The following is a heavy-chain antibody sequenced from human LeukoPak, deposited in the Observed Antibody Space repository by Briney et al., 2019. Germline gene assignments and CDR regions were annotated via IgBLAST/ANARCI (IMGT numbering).Heavy chain of an antibody. CDR3: ARGVKYYYDGSGYYLDY. Sequence: SVKVSCKASGCTFIRYTITWVRQAPGQGLEWMGGFIPIFGRANYAHNFQGRVMITADESTTTAYMELSSLQSEDTAVYYCARGVKYYYDGSGYYLDYWGQGTLVTVSS. D-gene: IGHD3-22*01. J-gene: IGHJ4*02. V-gene: IGHV1-69*13. CDR2: FIPIFGRA. CDR1: GCTFIRYT.